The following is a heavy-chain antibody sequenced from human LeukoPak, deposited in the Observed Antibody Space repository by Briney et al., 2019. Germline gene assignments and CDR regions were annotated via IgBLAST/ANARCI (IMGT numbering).Heavy chain of an antibody. CDR2: ISPSGNT. Sequence: GGSLRLSCAASGFTLSRSAMTWVRQTPGKGLDWVSSISPSGNTYYADSVKGRFTISRDNSKNMLYLQMNSLRAEDTAVYYCVKGRISEDGLDFWGQGTLVTVSS. CDR1: GFTLSRSA. D-gene: IGHD6-13*01. CDR3: VKGRISEDGLDF. J-gene: IGHJ4*02. V-gene: IGHV3-23*01.